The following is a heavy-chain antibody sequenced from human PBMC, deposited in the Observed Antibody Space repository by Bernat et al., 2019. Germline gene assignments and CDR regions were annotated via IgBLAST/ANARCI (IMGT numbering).Heavy chain of an antibody. CDR3: TRDLDIVRVFVGYDAFDI. CDR2: IKKDGSEK. V-gene: IGHV3-7*01. CDR1: GFTISNYW. D-gene: IGHD2/OR15-2a*01. J-gene: IGHJ3*02. Sequence: EVQLVESGGGLVQPGGFLRLSCAASGFTISNYWMSWVRQAPGKGLEWVANIKKDGSEKYYVDSVMGRFTISRDNAKNLLYLQMNSLRAEDTAVYYCTRDLDIVRVFVGYDAFDIWGQGTMVSVS.